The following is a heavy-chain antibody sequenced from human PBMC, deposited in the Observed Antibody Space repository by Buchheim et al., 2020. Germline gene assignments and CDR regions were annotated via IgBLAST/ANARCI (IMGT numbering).Heavy chain of an antibody. CDR2: ISGGGSTT. J-gene: IGHJ4*02. V-gene: IGHV3-23*01. CDR3: AKERPGLY. CDR1: GFPFSSYA. Sequence: VQLLESGGALVQSGGFLRLSCAASGFPFSSYAMSWVRQAPGKGLEWVSAISGGGSTTYYADSVKGRFTISRDNSKNTLYLQMNSLGADDTAVYFCAKERPGLYWGQGTL.